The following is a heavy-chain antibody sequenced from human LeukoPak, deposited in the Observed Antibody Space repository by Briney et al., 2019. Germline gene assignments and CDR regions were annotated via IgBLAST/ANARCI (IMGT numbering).Heavy chain of an antibody. J-gene: IGHJ4*02. V-gene: IGHV3-7*01. CDR2: INQDGSEK. CDR3: VRGGGVSGYDLLDY. D-gene: IGHD5-12*01. CDR1: GVTFSNNW. Sequence: PGGSLRLSCAASGVTFSNNWMTWVRQAPGKGLEWVAHINQDGSEKHNMDSVKPLFTIARANDKNSLCLQMNSLRADDTAVYYCVRGGGVSGYDLLDYWGQGTLVTVSS.